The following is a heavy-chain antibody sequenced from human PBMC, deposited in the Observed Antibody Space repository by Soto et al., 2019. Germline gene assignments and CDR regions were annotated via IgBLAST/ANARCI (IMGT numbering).Heavy chain of an antibody. CDR3: ARDAIAVAGTIGAFDI. V-gene: IGHV3-30-3*01. J-gene: IGHJ3*02. CDR2: ISYDGSNK. D-gene: IGHD6-19*01. Sequence: QVQLVESGGGVVQPGRSLRLSCAASGFTFSSYAMHWVRQAPGKGLEWVAVISYDGSNKYYADSVKGRFTISRDNSKNTLYLQMNSLRAEDTAVYYCARDAIAVAGTIGAFDIWGQGTMVTVSS. CDR1: GFTFSSYA.